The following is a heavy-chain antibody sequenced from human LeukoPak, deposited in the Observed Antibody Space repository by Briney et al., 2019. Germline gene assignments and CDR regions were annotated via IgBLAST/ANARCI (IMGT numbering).Heavy chain of an antibody. Sequence: PETLSLTCTLSGGSISSSSYYWGWIRPPPGKGLEWIGSIYYCGGTYYNPSPKSRVTISVDTSKNQFSLMLSSVTAADTAVYYCARGSIRVGAYGESVFEDWGQGILVTVSS. CDR3: ARGSIRVGAYGESVFED. J-gene: IGHJ4*02. CDR2: IYYCGGT. D-gene: IGHD1-26*01. CDR1: GGSISSSSYY. V-gene: IGHV4-39*07.